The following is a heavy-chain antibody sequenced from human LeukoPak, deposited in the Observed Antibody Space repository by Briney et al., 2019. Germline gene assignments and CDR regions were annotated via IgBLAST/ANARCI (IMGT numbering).Heavy chain of an antibody. CDR1: GFTFNNYA. CDR2: ISGSDDNT. CDR3: ANDFDH. J-gene: IGHJ4*02. V-gene: IGHV3-23*01. Sequence: GGSLRLSCAASGFTFNNYAMSWVRQAPGKGLEWVSTISGSDDNTYYADSVKGRFTISRDISKNTLYLQMNSLRAGDTALYYCANDFDHWGQGTLVTVSS.